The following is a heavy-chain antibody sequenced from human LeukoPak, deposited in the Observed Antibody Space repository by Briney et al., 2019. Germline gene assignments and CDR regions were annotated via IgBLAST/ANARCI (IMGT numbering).Heavy chain of an antibody. V-gene: IGHV4-34*01. CDR2: INHSGST. J-gene: IGHJ3*02. D-gene: IGHD2-2*01. Sequence: PSETLSLTCAVYGGSFSGYYWSWIRQPPGKGLEWIGEINHSGSTNYNPSLKSRVTISVDTSKNQFSLKLSSVTAADTAVYYCARGLIVVVPDAFDIWGQGTMVTVSS. CDR3: ARGLIVVVPDAFDI. CDR1: GGSFSGYY.